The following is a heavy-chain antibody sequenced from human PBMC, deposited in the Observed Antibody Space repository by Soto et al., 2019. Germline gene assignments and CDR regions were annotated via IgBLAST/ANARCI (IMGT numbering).Heavy chain of an antibody. V-gene: IGHV3-23*01. CDR2: VTHNGGST. D-gene: IGHD3-3*01. Sequence: GGSLRLSCAASGFTFTTYAMSWVRQAPGKGLEWVSTVTHNGGSTAYADSVKGRFTISRDNSKNTLYLQMNSLRVEDTAVYYCAKVWSTYYFDYWGQGTPVTVSS. J-gene: IGHJ4*02. CDR1: GFTFTTYA. CDR3: AKVWSTYYFDY.